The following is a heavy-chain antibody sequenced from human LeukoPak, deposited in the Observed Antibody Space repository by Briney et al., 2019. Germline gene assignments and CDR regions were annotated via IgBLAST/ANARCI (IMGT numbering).Heavy chain of an antibody. V-gene: IGHV5-51*01. CDR1: GNNFTSYW. CDR3: AWGTGEYMYRL. CDR2: ISPGDSDT. Sequence: GESLKISCQGSGNNFTSYWVGWVRQMPGKGLEWMAIISPGDSDTRYGPSFPGQAPISANTTSNTAYPQWNSLKAANTAMYYCAWGTGEYMYRLWGQGTQVTVSS. J-gene: IGHJ4*02. D-gene: IGHD7-27*01.